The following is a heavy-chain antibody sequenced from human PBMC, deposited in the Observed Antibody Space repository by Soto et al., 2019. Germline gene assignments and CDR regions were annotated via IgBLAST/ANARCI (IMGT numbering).Heavy chain of an antibody. CDR1: GYSFTSYW. J-gene: IGHJ3*02. Sequence: GESLKISCKGSGYSFTSYWIGWVRQMPGKGLEWMGIIYPGDSDTRYSPSFQGQVTISADKSISTAYLQWSSLKASDTAMYYCARHETYYYDSSGLVGALDIWGQGTMVTVSS. CDR3: ARHETYYYDSSGLVGALDI. D-gene: IGHD3-22*01. V-gene: IGHV5-51*01. CDR2: IYPGDSDT.